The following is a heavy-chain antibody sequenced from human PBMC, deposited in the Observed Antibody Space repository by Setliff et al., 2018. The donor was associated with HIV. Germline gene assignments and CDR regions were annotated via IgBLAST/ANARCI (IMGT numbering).Heavy chain of an antibody. V-gene: IGHV1-69*05. Sequence: ASVKVSCKASGDTFSIHPISWVRQAPGRGLEWMGNIIPVFGTTNYAQRFQGRVTITTDESTSTAYMELSSLRSEDTAVYYCARGMAVAGDSPDYWGQGTLVTVSS. D-gene: IGHD2-15*01. CDR1: GDTFSIHP. CDR3: ARGMAVAGDSPDY. J-gene: IGHJ4*02. CDR2: IIPVFGTT.